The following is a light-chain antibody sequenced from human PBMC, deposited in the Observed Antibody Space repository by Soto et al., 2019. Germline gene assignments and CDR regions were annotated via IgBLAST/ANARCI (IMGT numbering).Light chain of an antibody. V-gene: IGKV1-39*01. CDR3: QHYNSYSEA. J-gene: IGKJ1*01. Sequence: DIQMTQSPSSLSASVGDRVTITCRASQSISSYVNWYQQKPGKAPKLLIYAASSLQSGVPSRCSGRGAGTEVTLTISSLQPDDVATYYCQHYNSYSEAFGQGTKVDIK. CDR1: QSISSY. CDR2: AAS.